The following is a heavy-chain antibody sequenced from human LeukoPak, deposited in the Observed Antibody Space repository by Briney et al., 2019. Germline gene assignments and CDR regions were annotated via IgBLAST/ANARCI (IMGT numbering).Heavy chain of an antibody. Sequence: SGPTLFHPTQTLTLTFTFSGFSLGTSGVWGSWIRQPPVKALEWLSLIDWDEDKYYSTSLKTGLTISKDPSKNPVVLTMTHMDPAHTATYFCARMVDGYNFFDFWGQGTLVTVSS. V-gene: IGHV2-70*01. J-gene: IGHJ4*02. CDR3: ARMVDGYNFFDF. CDR1: GFSLGTSGVW. CDR2: IDWDEDK. D-gene: IGHD5-24*01.